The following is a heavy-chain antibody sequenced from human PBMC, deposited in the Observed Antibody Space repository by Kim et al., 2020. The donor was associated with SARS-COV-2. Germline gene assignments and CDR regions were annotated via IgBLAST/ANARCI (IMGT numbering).Heavy chain of an antibody. V-gene: IGHV4-59*01. CDR1: GGSISSYY. D-gene: IGHD5-18*01. CDR3: AGQLWFFSAYYYYYYMDV. J-gene: IGHJ6*03. CDR2: IYYSGST. Sequence: SETLSLTCTVSGGSISSYYWSWIRQPPGKGLEWIGYIYYSGSTNYNPSLKSRVTISVDTSKNQFSLKLSSVTAADTAVYYCAGQLWFFSAYYYYYYMDVWGKGTTVTVSS.